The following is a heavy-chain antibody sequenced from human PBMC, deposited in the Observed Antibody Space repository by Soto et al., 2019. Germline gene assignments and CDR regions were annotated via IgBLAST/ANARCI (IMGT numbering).Heavy chain of an antibody. CDR2: IKSKTDGGTT. D-gene: IGHD3-3*01. V-gene: IGHV3-15*07. CDR1: GFTFSNAW. J-gene: IGHJ6*02. CDR3: TRTDGGGYFWSGYYTPLGYYYYGMDV. Sequence: GGSLRLSCAASGFTFSNAWMNWVRQAPGKGLEWVGRIKSKTDGGTTDYAAPVKGRFTISRDDSKNTLYLQMNSLKTEDTAVYYCTRTDGGGYFWSGYYTPLGYYYYGMDVWGQGTTVTVSS.